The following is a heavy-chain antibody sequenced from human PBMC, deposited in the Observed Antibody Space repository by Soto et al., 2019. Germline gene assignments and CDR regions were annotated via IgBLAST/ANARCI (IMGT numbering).Heavy chain of an antibody. D-gene: IGHD2-15*01. J-gene: IGHJ4*02. V-gene: IGHV5-10-1*01. Sequence: RGESLKISCKASGYNFTNYWITWVRRVPGKGLEWMGRIDPHDSYTKYSPSFEGHVTLSVDKSIATASLQWHNLKASDTGIYYCARLDCATECRKYFFDHWGQGTLVTVSS. CDR1: GYNFTNYW. CDR3: ARLDCATECRKYFFDH. CDR2: IDPHDSYT.